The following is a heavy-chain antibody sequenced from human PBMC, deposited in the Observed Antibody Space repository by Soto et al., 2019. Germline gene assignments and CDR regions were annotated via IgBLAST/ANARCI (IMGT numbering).Heavy chain of an antibody. CDR2: IYYSGST. Sequence: SETLSLTCTVSGGSISSGGYYWSWIRQHPGKGLEWIGYIYYSGSTYYNPSLKSRVTISVDTSKNQFSLKLSSVTAADTAVYYRAREKYSSSVAPIFDYWGQGTLVTVSS. J-gene: IGHJ4*02. CDR1: GGSISSGGYY. V-gene: IGHV4-31*03. CDR3: AREKYSSSVAPIFDY. D-gene: IGHD6-6*01.